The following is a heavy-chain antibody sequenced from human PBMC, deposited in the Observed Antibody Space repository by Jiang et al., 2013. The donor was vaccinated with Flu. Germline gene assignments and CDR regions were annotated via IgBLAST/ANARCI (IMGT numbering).Heavy chain of an antibody. V-gene: IGHV7-4-1*02. CDR3: ARGGRAGSTGWYDYFEY. CDR1: TFTTYA. Sequence: TFTTYAMNWMRQAPGQGLDGWDGSTPTLGTQRIAQGFTGRFVFSLDTSVSTAYLQISSLEAEDTAVYYCARGGRAGSTGWYDYFEYWGQGALITVSS. D-gene: IGHD6-19*01. J-gene: IGHJ4*02. CDR2: STPTLGT.